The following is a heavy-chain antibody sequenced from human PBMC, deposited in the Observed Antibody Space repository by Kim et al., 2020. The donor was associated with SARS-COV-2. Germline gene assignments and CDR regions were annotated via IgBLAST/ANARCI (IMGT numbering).Heavy chain of an antibody. Sequence: SETLSLTCAVYGGSFSGYYWSWIRQPPGKGLEWIGEINHSGSTNYNPSLKSRVTISVDTSKNQFSLKLSSVTAADTAVYYCARVGYSSSWWDFDYWGQGTLVTVSS. D-gene: IGHD6-13*01. CDR2: INHSGST. J-gene: IGHJ4*02. CDR1: GGSFSGYY. V-gene: IGHV4-34*01. CDR3: ARVGYSSSWWDFDY.